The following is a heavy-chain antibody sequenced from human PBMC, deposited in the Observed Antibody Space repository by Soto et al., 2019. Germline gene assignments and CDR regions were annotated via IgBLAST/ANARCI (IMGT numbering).Heavy chain of an antibody. J-gene: IGHJ4*02. V-gene: IGHV5-10-1*01. D-gene: IGHD3-22*01. CDR3: AILTLAHDSSGYHIFDY. CDR2: IDPTDSYT. Sequence: GASLKISCQASVYSFTTYWISWVRQMPGKGLECMGRIDPTDSYTDYGPSFEGHVTMSVDRSINTAYLEWSSLKTSDSAMYYCAILTLAHDSSGYHIFDYWGRGTLVTVSS. CDR1: VYSFTTYW.